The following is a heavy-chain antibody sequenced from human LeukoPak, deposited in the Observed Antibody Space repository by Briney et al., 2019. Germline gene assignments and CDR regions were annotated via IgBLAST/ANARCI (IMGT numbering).Heavy chain of an antibody. D-gene: IGHD5-12*01. CDR1: GGTFSSYA. V-gene: IGHV1-69*04. Sequence: ASVKVSCKASGGTFSSYAISWVRQAPGQGLEWMGRIIPNLGIANYAQKFQGRVTITADKSTSTAYMELSSLRSEDTAVYYCARGEPHGYNWFSYWGQGTLVTVSS. CDR3: ARGEPHGYNWFSY. CDR2: IIPNLGIA. J-gene: IGHJ4*02.